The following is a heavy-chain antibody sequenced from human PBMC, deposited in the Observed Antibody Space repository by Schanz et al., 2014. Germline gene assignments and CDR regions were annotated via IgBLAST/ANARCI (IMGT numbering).Heavy chain of an antibody. CDR2: KYYTGSP. J-gene: IGHJ4*02. CDR1: GGSINSAGHY. Sequence: QVQLQESGPGLVKPSQTLSLTCTVSGGSINSAGHYWSWIRQPPGKGLEWIGYKYYTGSPYYNPSFGGRVTVSLDTSKNEFSLKLSSVTAADTAVYYCARGGFGEVSYFDYWGQGTLVTVSS. D-gene: IGHD3-10*01. V-gene: IGHV4-31*03. CDR3: ARGGFGEVSYFDY.